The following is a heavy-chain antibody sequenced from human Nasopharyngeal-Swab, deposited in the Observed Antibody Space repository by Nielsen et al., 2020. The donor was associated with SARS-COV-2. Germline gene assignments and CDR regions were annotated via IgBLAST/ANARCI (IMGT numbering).Heavy chain of an antibody. Sequence: SETLSLTCAVSGGSISSSNWWGWVRQPPGKGLEWIGEIYHSGSTNYNPSLKSRVTISVDKSKNQFSLKLSSVTAADTAVYYCARTYIVVVPAAMGYYYYGMDVWGQGTTVTVSS. V-gene: IGHV4-4*02. CDR1: GGSISSSNW. CDR3: ARTYIVVVPAAMGYYYYGMDV. CDR2: IYHSGST. D-gene: IGHD2-2*01. J-gene: IGHJ6*02.